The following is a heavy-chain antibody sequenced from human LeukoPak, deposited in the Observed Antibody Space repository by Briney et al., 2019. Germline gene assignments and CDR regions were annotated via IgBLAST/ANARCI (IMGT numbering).Heavy chain of an antibody. V-gene: IGHV3-23*01. D-gene: IGHD2-21*01. CDR1: A. CDR3: AKEGEICFGRRCYSHYHYAMDA. J-gene: IGHJ6*02. CDR2: INAGGNTT. Sequence: AXXWVRQXPXXGLEWVAIINAGGNTTYYADSVKGRFIISRDNSKNTMSVQMNRLRAEDTAVYYCAKEGEICFGRRCYSHYHYAMDAWGQGTTVTVSS.